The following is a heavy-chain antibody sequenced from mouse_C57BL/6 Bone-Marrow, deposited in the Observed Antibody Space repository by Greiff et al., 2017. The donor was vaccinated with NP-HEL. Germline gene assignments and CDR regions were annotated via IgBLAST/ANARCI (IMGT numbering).Heavy chain of an antibody. Sequence: EVKLMESGGDLVKPGGSLKLSCAASGFTFSSYGMSWVRQTPDKRLDWVATISSGGSYTYYPDSVKGRFTISRDNAKNTLYLQMSSLKSEDTAMYYCARLGTTVYAMDYWGQGTSVTVSS. CDR2: ISSGGSYT. CDR3: ARLGTTVYAMDY. V-gene: IGHV5-6*01. J-gene: IGHJ4*01. CDR1: GFTFSSYG. D-gene: IGHD1-1*01.